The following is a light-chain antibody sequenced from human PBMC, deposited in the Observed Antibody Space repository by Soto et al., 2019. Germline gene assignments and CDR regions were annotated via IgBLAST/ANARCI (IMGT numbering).Light chain of an antibody. Sequence: ELVLTQSPATLSLSPGARATLSCRASQSVSSYLAWYQQKPGQAPRLLIYDASNRATGIPARFSGSGSGTDFTLTISSLEPEDFAVYYGQQRSNWPPITFGQGTRLENK. J-gene: IGKJ5*01. CDR2: DAS. V-gene: IGKV3-11*01. CDR3: QQRSNWPPIT. CDR1: QSVSSY.